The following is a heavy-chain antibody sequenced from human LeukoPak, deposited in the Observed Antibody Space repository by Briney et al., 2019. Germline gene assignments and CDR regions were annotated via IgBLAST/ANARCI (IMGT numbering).Heavy chain of an antibody. J-gene: IGHJ3*02. D-gene: IGHD3-22*01. CDR3: ARDRSRKYDSSGYYYVGDAFDI. V-gene: IGHV4-39*07. Sequence: SETLSLTCTVSGGSISSSSYYWGWIRQPPGKGLEWIGSIYYGGSTYYNPSLKSRVTISVDTSKNQFSLKLSSVTAADTAVYYCARDRSRKYDSSGYYYVGDAFDIWGQGTMVTVSS. CDR1: GGSISSSSYY. CDR2: IYYGGST.